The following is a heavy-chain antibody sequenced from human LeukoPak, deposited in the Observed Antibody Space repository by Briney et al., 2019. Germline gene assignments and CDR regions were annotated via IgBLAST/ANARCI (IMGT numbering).Heavy chain of an antibody. CDR2: ISSSSSMI. CDR1: GFTFSSYS. CDR3: ARDYNYFDY. J-gene: IGHJ4*02. V-gene: IGHV3-48*02. D-gene: IGHD3-10*01. Sequence: GGSLRLSCAASGFTFSSYSMNWVRQAPGKRLEWVSYISSSSSMIYYADSVKGRFTISRDNAKNSLYLQMKSLRDEDTAIYYCARDYNYFDYWGQGALVTVSS.